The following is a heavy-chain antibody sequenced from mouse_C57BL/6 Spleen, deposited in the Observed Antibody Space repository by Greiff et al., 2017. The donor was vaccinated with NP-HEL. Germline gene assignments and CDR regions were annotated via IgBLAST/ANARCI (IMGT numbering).Heavy chain of an antibody. CDR1: GYTFTSYW. V-gene: IGHV1-55*01. CDR3: ATGDAVVATDYAMDY. D-gene: IGHD1-1*01. J-gene: IGHJ4*01. CDR2: IYPGSGSP. Sequence: VQLQQPGAELVKPGASVKMSCKASGYTFTSYWINWVKQRPGQGLEWIGDIYPGSGSPNYNEKFTSKATLTVDTSSSTAYIQLISLTTEDSAVYYCATGDAVVATDYAMDYWGQGTSVTVSS.